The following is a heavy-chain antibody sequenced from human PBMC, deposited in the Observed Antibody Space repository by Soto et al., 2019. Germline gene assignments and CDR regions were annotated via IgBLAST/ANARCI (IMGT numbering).Heavy chain of an antibody. CDR2: VYTGGNT. CDR1: GRSMISYY. V-gene: IGHV4-4*07. Sequence: QLQESGPGLVKPSETLSLTCNVSGRSMISYYWSWIRQPPGKGLEWIGRVYTGGNTNYNPSLKRRVTMSVDTSKSQFSLKLASVTAADTAVYYCAREGNDRHFFFDSWGQGTLVTVSS. D-gene: IGHD3-3*02. CDR3: AREGNDRHFFFDS. J-gene: IGHJ4*02.